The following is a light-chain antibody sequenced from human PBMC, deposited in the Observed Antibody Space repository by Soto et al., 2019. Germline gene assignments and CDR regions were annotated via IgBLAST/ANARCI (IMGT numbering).Light chain of an antibody. CDR2: GAS. V-gene: IGKV3-20*01. CDR1: QSVSSSY. J-gene: IGKJ4*01. Sequence: ETVLTQSQGTLSLSPGERGPECCRASQSVSSSYLAWYQQRPGQAPRLLIYGASNRATGIPDRFSGSGSGTDFTLTISRLEPEDFAVYFCQQYGNSPLTFGGGIKVDI. CDR3: QQYGNSPLT.